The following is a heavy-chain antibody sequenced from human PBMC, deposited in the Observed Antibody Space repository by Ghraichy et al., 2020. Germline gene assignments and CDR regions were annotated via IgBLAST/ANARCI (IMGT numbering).Heavy chain of an antibody. D-gene: IGHD7-27*01. CDR1: GFTFSSYA. CDR3: AVLGFNYYYYGMDV. CDR2: ISSNGGST. Sequence: GGSLRLSCAASGFTFSSYAMHWVRQAPGKGLEYVSAISSNGGSTYYANSVKGRFTISRDNSKNTLYLQMGSLRAEDMAVYYCAVLGFNYYYYGMDVWGQGTTVTVSS. J-gene: IGHJ6*02. V-gene: IGHV3-64*01.